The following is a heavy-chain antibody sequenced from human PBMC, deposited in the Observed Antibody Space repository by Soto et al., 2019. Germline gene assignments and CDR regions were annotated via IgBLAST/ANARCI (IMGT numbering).Heavy chain of an antibody. CDR2: INPNSGGT. D-gene: IGHD1-26*01. Sequence: ASVKVSCKASGYTFTGYYMHWVRQAPGQGLEWMGWINPNSGGTNYAQKFQGWVTMTRDTSISTAYMELSRLRSGDTAVYYCARRILQSGSYPRGDDAFDIWGQGTMVTVSS. J-gene: IGHJ3*02. V-gene: IGHV1-2*04. CDR3: ARRILQSGSYPRGDDAFDI. CDR1: GYTFTGYY.